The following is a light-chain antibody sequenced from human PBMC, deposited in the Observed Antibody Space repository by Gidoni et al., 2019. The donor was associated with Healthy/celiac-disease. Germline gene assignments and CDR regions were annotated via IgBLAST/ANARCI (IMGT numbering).Light chain of an antibody. CDR3: AAWDDSLNGPV. CDR2: SNN. J-gene: IGLJ2*01. CDR1: SSNIGSNT. Sequence: QSVLTPPPSASGTPGQRVTISCSGSSSNIGSNTVNWYQQPPGTAPKLLIYSNNQRPSGVPDRFSGSKSGTSASLAISGLQSEDEADYYCAAWDDSLNGPVFGGGTKLTV. V-gene: IGLV1-44*01.